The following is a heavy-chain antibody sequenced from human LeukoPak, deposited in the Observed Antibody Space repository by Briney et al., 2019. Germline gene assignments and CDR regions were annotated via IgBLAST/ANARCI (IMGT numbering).Heavy chain of an antibody. CDR1: GFTVSSNY. CDR2: IYSGGST. D-gene: IGHD6-19*01. V-gene: IGHV3-53*04. Sequence: GGSLRLSCAASGFTVSSNYMSWVRQAPGKGLEWVSVIYSGGSTYYADSVKGRFTISRHNSKNALYLQMNSLRAEDTAVYYCASSSGWYGDAFDIWGQGTMVTVSS. CDR3: ASSSGWYGDAFDI. J-gene: IGHJ3*02.